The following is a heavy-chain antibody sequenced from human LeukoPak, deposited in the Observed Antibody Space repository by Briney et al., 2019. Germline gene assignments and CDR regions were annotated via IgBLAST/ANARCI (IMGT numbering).Heavy chain of an antibody. Sequence: PGGSLRLSCAASGFTYSSYGMHWVRQAPGKGLEWVAVISYRGSDQYYADSVKGRFTVSRDRSKNTLYLEMNSLRPEDTAVYYCARDRHKYNYDSGGYPPYWGQGTLVTVSS. CDR2: ISYRGSDQ. CDR3: ARDRHKYNYDSGGYPPY. V-gene: IGHV3-30*03. J-gene: IGHJ4*02. D-gene: IGHD3-22*01. CDR1: GFTYSSYG.